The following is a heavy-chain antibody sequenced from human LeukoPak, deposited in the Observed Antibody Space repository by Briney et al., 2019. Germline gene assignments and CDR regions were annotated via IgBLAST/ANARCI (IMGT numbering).Heavy chain of an antibody. CDR2: ISGSGGST. Sequence: GGSLRLSCAASGFTFSSYWMSWVRQAPGKWLEWVSAISGSGGSTYYADSVKGRFTISRDNSKNTLYLQMNSLRAEDTAVYYCAKDGDETYYDFWSGYSIGGFDYWGQGTLVTVSS. V-gene: IGHV3-23*01. D-gene: IGHD3-3*01. CDR1: GFTFSSYW. CDR3: AKDGDETYYDFWSGYSIGGFDY. J-gene: IGHJ4*02.